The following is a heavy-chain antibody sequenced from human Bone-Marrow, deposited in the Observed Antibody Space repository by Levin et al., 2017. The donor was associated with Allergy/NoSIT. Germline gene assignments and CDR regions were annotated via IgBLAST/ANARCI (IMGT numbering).Heavy chain of an antibody. CDR1: GVSFTSEY. V-gene: IGHV4-34*01. Sequence: HSQTLSLTCAVRGVSFTSEYWSWIRQSPGKGLEWLGEINHSGVTKYNPALQGRITISVDTSKNHVSLNLTSVTAADTAVYFFTRESRSGSSWYYFDLWGQGTLVTVSS. CDR2: INHSGVT. D-gene: IGHD6-13*01. J-gene: IGHJ4*02. CDR3: TRESRSGSSWYYFDL.